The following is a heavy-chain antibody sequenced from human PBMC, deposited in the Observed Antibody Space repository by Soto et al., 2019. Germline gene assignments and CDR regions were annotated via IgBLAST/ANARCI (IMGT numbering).Heavy chain of an antibody. CDR1: GGSISSYY. D-gene: IGHD3-9*01. CDR3: ARDTAYYDILTGYYLSAFDI. J-gene: IGHJ3*02. CDR2: IYYSGST. Sequence: PSETLSLTCTVSGGSISSYYWSWIRQPPGKGLEWIGYIYYSGSTNYNPSLKSRVTISVDTSKNQFSLKLSSVTAADTAVYYCARDTAYYDILTGYYLSAFDIWDQGTMVTVSS. V-gene: IGHV4-59*01.